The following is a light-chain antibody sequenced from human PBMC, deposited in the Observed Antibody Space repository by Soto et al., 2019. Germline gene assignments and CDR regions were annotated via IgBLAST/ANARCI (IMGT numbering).Light chain of an antibody. CDR2: KAS. V-gene: IGKV1-5*03. J-gene: IGKJ1*01. CDR1: QSISSW. Sequence: IQLTQSPSNMSASVGDRVTITCRASQSISSWLAWYQHKPGKAPKLLIYKASSLESGVPSMFTGSGSGTEFTLTISSLPPDDFATYYRQQYNSYGTFGQGTKLEIK. CDR3: QQYNSYGT.